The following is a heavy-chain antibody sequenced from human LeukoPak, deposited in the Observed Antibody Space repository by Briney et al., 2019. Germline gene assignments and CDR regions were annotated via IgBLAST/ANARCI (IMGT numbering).Heavy chain of an antibody. D-gene: IGHD3-10*01. V-gene: IGHV3-30-3*01. CDR1: GFTFSSYA. Sequence: GGSLRLSCAASGFTFSSYAMHWVRQAPGKGLEWVAVISYEGSNKYYADSVKGRFTISRDNSKNTLYLQMNSLRAEDTAVYYCAKDFSVNYYGSGSTNDYWGQGTLVTVSS. CDR3: AKDFSVNYYGSGSTNDY. J-gene: IGHJ4*02. CDR2: ISYEGSNK.